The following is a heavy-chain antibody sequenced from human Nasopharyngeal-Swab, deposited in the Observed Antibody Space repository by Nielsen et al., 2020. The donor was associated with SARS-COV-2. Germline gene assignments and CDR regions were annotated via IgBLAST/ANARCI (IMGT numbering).Heavy chain of an antibody. J-gene: IGHJ3*02. V-gene: IGHV3-48*04. CDR3: ARRYIAAAGPALDI. D-gene: IGHD6-13*01. CDR2: ISSSSSSI. Sequence: GGSLRLSCAVSGFTFSSYDINWVRQAPGKGLEWVSYISSSSSSIYYADSVKGRFTISRDNAKNSLYLQMNSLRAEDTAVYYCARRYIAAAGPALDIWGQGTMVTVSS. CDR1: GFTFSSYD.